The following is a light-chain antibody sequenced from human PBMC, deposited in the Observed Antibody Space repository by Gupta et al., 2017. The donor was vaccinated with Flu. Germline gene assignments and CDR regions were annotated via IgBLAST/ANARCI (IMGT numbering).Light chain of an antibody. Sequence: QTVVTQAATLSLSPGGTVTLTCGLNSGSVSINHYPSWYKQNPGQAPLTVIYNSKTRSSGAPGRFSGSSLGDKAALTITAAQAAEEAEYYCAPFKVSAGLFGGGTKVTVL. CDR1: SGSVSINHY. CDR2: NSK. J-gene: IGLJ3*02. CDR3: APFKVSAGL. V-gene: IGLV8-61*01.